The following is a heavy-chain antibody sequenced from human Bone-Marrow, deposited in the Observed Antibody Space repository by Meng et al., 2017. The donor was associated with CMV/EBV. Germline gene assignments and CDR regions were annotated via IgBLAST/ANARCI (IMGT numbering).Heavy chain of an antibody. CDR2: INPKSGDT. CDR1: GYTFTGQY. V-gene: IGHV1-2*02. Sequence: ASVKVSCKASGYTFTGQYIHWVRQAPGQGLEWVGCINPKSGDTDYSQRFQGRVTMTRDTSISTASMELSSLRSDDTAVYSCASTGAWGHYGGYWGQGTLVTVSS. CDR3: ASTGAWGHYGGY. J-gene: IGHJ4*02. D-gene: IGHD4-17*01.